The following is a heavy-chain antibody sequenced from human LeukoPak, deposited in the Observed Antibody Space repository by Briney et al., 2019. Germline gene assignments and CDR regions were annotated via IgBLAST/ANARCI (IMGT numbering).Heavy chain of an antibody. D-gene: IGHD3-10*01. CDR1: GFTFSSYA. CDR3: ASPPSMVRGVISGY. CDR2: ISGSGGST. V-gene: IGHV3-23*01. J-gene: IGHJ4*02. Sequence: GGSLRLSCAASGFTFSSYAMSWVRQAPGKGLEWVSAISGSGGSTYYADSVKGRFTISRDNSKNTLYLQMNSLRAEDTAVYYCASPPSMVRGVISGYWGQGTLVTVSS.